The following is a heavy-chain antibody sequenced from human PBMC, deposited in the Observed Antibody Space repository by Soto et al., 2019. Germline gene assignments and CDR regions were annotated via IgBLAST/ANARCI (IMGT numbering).Heavy chain of an antibody. D-gene: IGHD6-13*01. Sequence: GGSLRLSCAASGFTFSSYGMHWVRQAPGKGLEWVAVIWNDGSNKYYVDSVKGRFTISRDNSKNTLYLQMNSLRAEDTAVYYCARFRGYSSSFQAIDYWGQGTLVTVSS. J-gene: IGHJ4*02. V-gene: IGHV3-33*01. CDR3: ARFRGYSSSFQAIDY. CDR2: IWNDGSNK. CDR1: GFTFSSYG.